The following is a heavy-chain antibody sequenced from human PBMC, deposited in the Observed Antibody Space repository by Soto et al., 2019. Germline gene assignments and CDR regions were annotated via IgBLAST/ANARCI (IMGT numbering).Heavy chain of an antibody. CDR2: INLNEGGT. D-gene: IGHD3-3*01. CDR1: EYSFGDYY. V-gene: IGHV1-2*02. Sequence: ASVKVSGKTSEYSFGDYYLHWVRQAPEQGLEWMGWINLNEGGTNSPRKFHGRLTMTRDKSITTVYMELSRLRSDDTAVYFCVRDAPSPQSIFDLWGPGTLVTVSS. CDR3: VRDAPSPQSIFDL. J-gene: IGHJ4*02.